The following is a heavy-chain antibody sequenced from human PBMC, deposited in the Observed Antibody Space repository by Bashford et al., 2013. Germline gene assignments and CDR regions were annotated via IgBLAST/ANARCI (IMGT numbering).Heavy chain of an antibody. D-gene: IGHD2-21*02. J-gene: IGHJ4*02. V-gene: IGHV4-39*01. CDR2: FYYGGNT. Sequence: SETLSLTCSVSGASVTSTSQFWGVDPPRPRGKGLEWIGNFYYGGNTYYNPSLKSRVIISVDTAKNQFSLKLTSVTAADTAMYYCVRGRDCGGDCYADFWGQGTLVTVSS. CDR3: VRGRDCGGDCYADF. CDR1: GASVTSTSQF.